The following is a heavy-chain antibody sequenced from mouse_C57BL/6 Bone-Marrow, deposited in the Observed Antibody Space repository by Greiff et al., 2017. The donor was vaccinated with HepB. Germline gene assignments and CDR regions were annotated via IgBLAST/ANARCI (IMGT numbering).Heavy chain of an antibody. CDR1: GYTFTSYW. CDR2: INPSNGGT. V-gene: IGHV1-53*01. J-gene: IGHJ3*01. Sequence: QVQLQQSGTELVKPGASVKLSCKASGYTFTSYWMHWVKQRPGQGLEWIGNINPSNGGTNYNEKFKSKATLTVDKSSSTAYMQLSSLTSEDSAVYYCARPPRGTVVAEGFAYWGQGTLVTVSA. D-gene: IGHD1-1*01. CDR3: ARPPRGTVVAEGFAY.